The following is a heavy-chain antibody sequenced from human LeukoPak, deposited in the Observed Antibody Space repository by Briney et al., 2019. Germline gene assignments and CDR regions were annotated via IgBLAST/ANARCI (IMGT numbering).Heavy chain of an antibody. Sequence: WASVKVSCKASGGTFSSYAISWVRQAPGQGLEWMGRIIPILGIANYAQKFQGRVTITADKSRSTAYMELSSLRSEDTAVYYCARDRGDNWFDPWGQGTLVTVSS. CDR2: IIPILGIA. J-gene: IGHJ5*02. CDR1: GGTFSSYA. V-gene: IGHV1-69*04. CDR3: ARDRGDNWFDP.